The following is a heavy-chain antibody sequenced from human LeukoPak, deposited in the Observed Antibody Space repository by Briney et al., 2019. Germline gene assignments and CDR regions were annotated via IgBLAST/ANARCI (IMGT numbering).Heavy chain of an antibody. V-gene: IGHV1-2*02. CDR2: INPNSGGT. CDR1: GYSFTGYY. CDR3: ARAGRIAARPNDYYYYMDV. D-gene: IGHD6-6*01. Sequence: ASVNVSCKASGYSFTGYYMHWVRQAPGQGREGMGWINPNSGGTNYAQKFQGRVTMTRDTSISTAYMELSRLRSDDTAVYYCARAGRIAARPNDYYYYMDVWGKGTPVTVSS. J-gene: IGHJ6*03.